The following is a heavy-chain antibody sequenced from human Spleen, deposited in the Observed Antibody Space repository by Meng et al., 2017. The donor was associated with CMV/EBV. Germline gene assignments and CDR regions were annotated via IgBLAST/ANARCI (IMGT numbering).Heavy chain of an antibody. CDR2: FDCNGNVT. V-gene: IGHV3-20*04. CDR3: VSNYYDSSGYYPLDY. J-gene: IGHJ4*02. CDR1: AFTFDACG. Sequence: GESLKISCAASAFTFDACGMSWVRQGPGKGLEWVSNFDCNGNVTVSADSVKGRFTISRDNAKNSLYLQMNSLGAEDTAVYYCVSNYYDSSGYYPLDYWGQGTLVTVSS. D-gene: IGHD3-22*01.